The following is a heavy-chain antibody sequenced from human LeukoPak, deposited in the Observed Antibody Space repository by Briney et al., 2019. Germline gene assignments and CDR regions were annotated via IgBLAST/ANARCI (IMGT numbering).Heavy chain of an antibody. CDR3: AKDPLKYYYDRSGYEYFQH. Sequence: QPGGSLRLSCAASGFTFSSCAMNWVRQAPGKGLEWVSAISGSGGSTYYADSVKGRFTISRDNSKNTLYLQMNSLRVEDTAIYYCAKDPLKYYYDRSGYEYFQHWGQGTLVTVSS. V-gene: IGHV3-23*01. CDR2: ISGSGGST. CDR1: GFTFSSCA. J-gene: IGHJ1*01. D-gene: IGHD3-22*01.